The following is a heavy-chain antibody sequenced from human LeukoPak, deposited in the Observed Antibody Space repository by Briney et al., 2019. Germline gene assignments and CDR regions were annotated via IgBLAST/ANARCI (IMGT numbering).Heavy chain of an antibody. J-gene: IGHJ5*02. CDR2: IYTSGST. Sequence: PSETLSLTCTVSGGSISSYYRSWIRQPAGKGLEWIGRIYTSGSTNYNPSLKSRVTRSVDTSKNQFSLNLSSVTAADTAVYYCARGPNIAAADDNCIDPWGQGTLVTVSS. CDR1: GGSISSYY. V-gene: IGHV4-4*07. D-gene: IGHD6-13*01. CDR3: ARGPNIAAADDNCIDP.